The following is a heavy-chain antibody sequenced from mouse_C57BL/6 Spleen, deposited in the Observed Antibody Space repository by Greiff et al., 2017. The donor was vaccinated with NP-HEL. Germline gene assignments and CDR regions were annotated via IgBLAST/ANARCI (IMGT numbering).Heavy chain of an antibody. CDR2: IWGDGRT. CDR3: AETGYDYDSWYFDG. J-gene: IGHJ1*03. D-gene: IGHD2-4*01. V-gene: IGHV2-3*01. Sequence: VQLVESGPGLVAPSQTLSISCTVSGFSLTSYGVSWVRQPPGKGLEWLGVIWGDGRTNYHSALITGLSISKENSKNQIFLILNSLLTDDTATYYCAETGYDYDSWYFDGWGTGTTVTVSS. CDR1: GFSLTSYG.